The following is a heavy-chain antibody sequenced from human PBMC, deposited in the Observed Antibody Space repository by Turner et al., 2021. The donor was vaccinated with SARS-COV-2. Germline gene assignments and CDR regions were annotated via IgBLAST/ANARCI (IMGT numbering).Heavy chain of an antibody. Sequence: QLQPVQSGADANKPGASLKVPCKSSGYTFASYGSSWVRQAPGQGLEWMGWISAYDSNTNNAQKLQRRATITDDTTTSTAYMEQRGLGADDAAVYYGAGVRLEAGTEYFDYWGQGTLVTVSS. D-gene: IGHD6-19*01. CDR3: AGVRLEAGTEYFDY. CDR1: GYTFASYG. V-gene: IGHV1-18*01. J-gene: IGHJ4*02. CDR2: ISAYDSNT.